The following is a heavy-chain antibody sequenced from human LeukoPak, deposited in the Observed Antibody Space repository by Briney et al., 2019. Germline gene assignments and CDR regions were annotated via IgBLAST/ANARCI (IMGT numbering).Heavy chain of an antibody. CDR2: ISAYNGNT. Sequence: ASVKVSCKASGYTFTSQGISWVRPAPGQGLEWMGWISAYNGNTNYAQKFQGRVTLTTDTSTSTVYMELRSLRSDDTAVYYCSREGPTGEFLGDYWGQGTLVTVSS. D-gene: IGHD1-1*01. CDR1: GYTFTSQG. CDR3: SREGPTGEFLGDY. J-gene: IGHJ4*02. V-gene: IGHV1-18*01.